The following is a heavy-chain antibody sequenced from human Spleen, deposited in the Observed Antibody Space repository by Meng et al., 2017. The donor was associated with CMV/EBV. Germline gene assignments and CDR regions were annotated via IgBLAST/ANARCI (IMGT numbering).Heavy chain of an antibody. CDR1: GGSISSSSYY. CDR3: ARGRDDYGDYYDF. D-gene: IGHD4-17*01. Sequence: SETLSLTCTVSGGSISSSSYYWGWIRQPPGKGLEWIGSIYYSGSTYYNPSLKSRVTISVDTSKNQFSLRVSSVTVADTAVYYCARGRDDYGDYYDFWGQGTLVTVSS. V-gene: IGHV4-39*07. CDR2: IYYSGST. J-gene: IGHJ4*02.